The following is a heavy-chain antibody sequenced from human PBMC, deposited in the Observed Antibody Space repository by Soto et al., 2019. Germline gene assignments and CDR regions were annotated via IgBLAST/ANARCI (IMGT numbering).Heavy chain of an antibody. CDR3: AREGYYKGRNFDY. V-gene: IGHV1-69*04. CDR2: IIPILGIA. J-gene: IGHJ4*02. Sequence: GASVKVSCKASGGTFSSYTISWVRQAPGQGLEWMGRIIPILGIANYAQKFQGRVTITADKSTSTAYMELSSLRSEDTAVYYCAREGYYKGRNFDYWGQGTLVTVSS. D-gene: IGHD3-9*01. CDR1: GGTFSSYT.